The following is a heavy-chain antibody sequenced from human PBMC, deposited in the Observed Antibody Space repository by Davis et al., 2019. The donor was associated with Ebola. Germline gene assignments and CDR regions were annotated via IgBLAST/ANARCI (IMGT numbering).Heavy chain of an antibody. CDR1: GFNFDDSW. Sequence: GESLKISCVVSGFNFDDSWMTWVRQAPGKGLEWVANMNGRGSLKNYVDSVKGRFTISRDNVKNSLYLQMNSLRAEDTAVYYCARGDGYTKGGAFDIWGQGTMVTVSS. V-gene: IGHV3-7*03. CDR3: ARGDGYTKGGAFDI. J-gene: IGHJ3*02. D-gene: IGHD5-24*01. CDR2: MNGRGSLK.